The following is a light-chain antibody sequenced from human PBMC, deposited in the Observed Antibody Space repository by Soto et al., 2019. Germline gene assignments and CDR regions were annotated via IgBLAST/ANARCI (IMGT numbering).Light chain of an antibody. CDR1: QTISNW. J-gene: IGKJ1*01. Sequence: DIQMTQSPFTLSGSVGDRVTITCRASQTISNWLAWYQQKPGKAPKLLIYKASTLKSGVPSRFSGSGSGTEFTLTISSLQPDDFATYYCQHYNSYSEAFGQGTKVDIK. V-gene: IGKV1-5*03. CDR2: KAS. CDR3: QHYNSYSEA.